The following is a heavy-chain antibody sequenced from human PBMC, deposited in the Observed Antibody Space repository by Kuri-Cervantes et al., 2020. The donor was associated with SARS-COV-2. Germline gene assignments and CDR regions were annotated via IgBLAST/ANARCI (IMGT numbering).Heavy chain of an antibody. CDR2: ISTGSKYV. CDR3: AKVVGYGGNSESYYYYGMDV. Sequence: GGSLRLSCVISGFNFGRYSMSWVRQPPGKGLEWVSSISTGSKYVYYADSLKGRFSVSRDNARNSLYLQMNSLRAEDTAVYYCAKVVGYGGNSESYYYYGMDVWGQGTTVTVSS. D-gene: IGHD4-23*01. V-gene: IGHV3-21*04. CDR1: GFNFGRYS. J-gene: IGHJ6*02.